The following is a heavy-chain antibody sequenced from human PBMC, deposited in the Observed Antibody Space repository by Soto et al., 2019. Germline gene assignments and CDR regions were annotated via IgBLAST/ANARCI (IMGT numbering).Heavy chain of an antibody. J-gene: IGHJ5*02. CDR3: ARDKLTTQWLPYWFDP. CDR1: GYTFTGYY. CDR2: INPNSGGT. Sequence: ASVKVSCKASGYTFTGYYMHWVRQAPGQGLEWMGWINPNSGGTNYAQKFQGRVTMTRDTSISTAYMELSRLRSDDTAVYYCARDKLTTQWLPYWFDPWGQGTLVTVSS. V-gene: IGHV1-2*02. D-gene: IGHD6-19*01.